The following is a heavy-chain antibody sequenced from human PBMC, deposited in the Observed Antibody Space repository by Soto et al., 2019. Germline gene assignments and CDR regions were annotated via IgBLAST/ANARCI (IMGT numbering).Heavy chain of an antibody. D-gene: IGHD3-16*01. J-gene: IGHJ6*02. V-gene: IGHV3-11*06. CDR2: SSSSGGYT. CDR3: ARSSGRRHVFTFDYGLDV. CDR1: EFSVGDNY. Sequence: QVQLVESGGGLVEPGGSLRLSCAASEFSVGDNYMTWIRQAPGKGLEWLSYSSSSGGYTNYADSVKGRFTISRDNAKNSLYLQMDSLRAEDTAVYFCARSSGRRHVFTFDYGLDVWGQGTTVTVSS.